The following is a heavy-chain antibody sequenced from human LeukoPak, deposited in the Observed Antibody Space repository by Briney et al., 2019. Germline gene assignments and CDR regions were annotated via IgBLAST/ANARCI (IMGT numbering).Heavy chain of an antibody. J-gene: IGHJ3*02. CDR1: GFTFSSFS. V-gene: IGHV3-21*01. Sequence: GGSLRLSCVASGFTFSSFSMNWVRQAPGEGLEWVSSISSSSSYIYYADSVKGRFTISRDNAKNSLYLQMNSLRAEDTAVYYCARALMGDAFDIWGQGTMVTVSS. D-gene: IGHD3-16*01. CDR3: ARALMGDAFDI. CDR2: ISSSSSYI.